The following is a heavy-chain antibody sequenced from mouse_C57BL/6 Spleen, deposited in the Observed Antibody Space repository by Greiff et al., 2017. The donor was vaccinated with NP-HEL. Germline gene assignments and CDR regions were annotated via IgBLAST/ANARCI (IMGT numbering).Heavy chain of an antibody. Sequence: DVQLVESGGDLVKPGGSLKLSCAASGFTFSSYGMSWVRPTPDKRLEWVATISSGGSYTYYPDSVKGRFTISRDNAKNTLYLQMSSLKSEDTAMYYWARQGSGDWFAYWGQGSLVSGSA. D-gene: IGHD1-3*01. V-gene: IGHV5-6*01. CDR3: ARQGSGDWFAY. CDR2: ISSGGSYT. J-gene: IGHJ3*01. CDR1: GFTFSSYG.